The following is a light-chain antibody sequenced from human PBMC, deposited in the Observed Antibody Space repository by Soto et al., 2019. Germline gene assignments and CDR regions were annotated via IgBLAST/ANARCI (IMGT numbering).Light chain of an antibody. Sequence: DIQMTQSPSSLSASVGDRVTITCRASQSISSYLNWYQQRPGKAPKLVIYAASSLQSGVPSRFSGSGSGTDFTLTISSLQPEDFASYYCQQSYSTPYTFGQGTNLEIQ. CDR1: QSISSY. V-gene: IGKV1-39*01. CDR3: QQSYSTPYT. CDR2: AAS. J-gene: IGKJ2*01.